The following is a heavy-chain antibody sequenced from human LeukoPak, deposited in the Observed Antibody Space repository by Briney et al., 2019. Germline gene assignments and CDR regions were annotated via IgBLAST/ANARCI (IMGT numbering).Heavy chain of an antibody. J-gene: IGHJ6*03. CDR1: GGSIRNSY. CDR3: ARGAANIYYYYLDV. V-gene: IGHV4-4*07. CDR2: IYSSGSA. D-gene: IGHD2-15*01. Sequence: SETLSLTCTVSGGSIRNSYWSWIRQLAGKGLEWIGRIYSSGSAGYNPSLKSRVTMSVDTSKNQFSLRLDSVTAADTAVYYCARGAANIYYYYLDVWGNGTTVTVSS.